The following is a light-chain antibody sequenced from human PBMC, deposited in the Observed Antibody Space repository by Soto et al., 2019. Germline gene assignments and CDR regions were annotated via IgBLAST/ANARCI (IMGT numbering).Light chain of an antibody. CDR1: SGQSSYA. CDR3: QTWGTGIHYV. V-gene: IGLV4-69*01. Sequence: QSVLTQSPSASASLGASVKLTCTLSSGQSSYAIAWHQQQPEKGPRYLMKLNSDGSHSKWDGIPDRFSGSSSGAERYLTISSLQSADEADYYCQTWGTGIHYVFGTGTKLTVL. J-gene: IGLJ1*01. CDR2: LNSDGSH.